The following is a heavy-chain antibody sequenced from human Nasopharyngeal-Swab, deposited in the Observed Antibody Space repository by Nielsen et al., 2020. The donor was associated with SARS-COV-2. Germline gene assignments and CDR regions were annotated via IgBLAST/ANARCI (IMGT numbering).Heavy chain of an antibody. CDR3: AKGDDTSGYYYLYGFNM. Sequence: VGQAPGKGLEWVSVIYGGGGTNYADSVKGRFTISRDNSKNTVYLQMNSLGAEDTAVYYCAKGDDTSGYYYLYGFNMWGQGTMVTVSS. J-gene: IGHJ3*02. V-gene: IGHV3-66*01. D-gene: IGHD3-22*01. CDR2: IYGGGGT.